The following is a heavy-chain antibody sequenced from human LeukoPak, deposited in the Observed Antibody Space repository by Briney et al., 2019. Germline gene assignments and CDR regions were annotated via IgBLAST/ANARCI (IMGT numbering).Heavy chain of an antibody. J-gene: IGHJ4*02. CDR1: GGSISSYY. D-gene: IGHD3-22*01. CDR2: IYYGGST. V-gene: IGHV4-39*07. CDR3: ASIRSGYYPYYFDY. Sequence: PSETLSLTCTVSGGSISSYYWSWIRQPPGKGPEWIGSIYYGGSTYYNPSLKSRVTISVDTSKNQFSLKLSSVTAADTAVYYCASIRSGYYPYYFDYWGQGTLVTVSS.